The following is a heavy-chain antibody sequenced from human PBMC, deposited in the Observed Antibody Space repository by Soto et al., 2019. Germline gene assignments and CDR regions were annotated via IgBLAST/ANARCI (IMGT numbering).Heavy chain of an antibody. D-gene: IGHD3-9*01. CDR3: ARLEGLATISYYFDF. V-gene: IGHV4-39*01. J-gene: IGHJ4*02. Sequence: HLQLQESGPGLVKPSETLSLMCSVSDDSINSDKFYWGWIRQPPGKGPEWIGSIYYRGNAYYNPSRKTRVTISLDKSKSQFSLKLNSVTAADSAVYFCARLEGLATISYYFDFWGPGALVTGSS. CDR2: IYYRGNA. CDR1: DDSINSDKFY.